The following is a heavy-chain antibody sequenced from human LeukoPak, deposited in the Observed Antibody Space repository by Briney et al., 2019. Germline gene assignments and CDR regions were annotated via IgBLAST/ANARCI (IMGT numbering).Heavy chain of an antibody. D-gene: IGHD5-18*01. CDR1: GFTFSSYE. CDR3: ARGGYTFGYDDY. V-gene: IGHV3-48*03. CDR2: ISSSGNTI. Sequence: GGSLRLSCAASGFTFSSYEMNWVRQAPGKGLQWVSHISSSGNTIYYADSVKGRFTISRDNAKNSLYLQMNSLRAEDTAVYYCARGGYTFGYDDYWGQGTLVTVSS. J-gene: IGHJ4*02.